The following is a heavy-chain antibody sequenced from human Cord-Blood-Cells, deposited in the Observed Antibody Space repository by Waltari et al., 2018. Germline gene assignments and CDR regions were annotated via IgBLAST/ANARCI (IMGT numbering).Heavy chain of an antibody. D-gene: IGHD3-10*01. Sequence: QVQLQQWGAGLLKPSETLSLTCAVYGGSFSGYYWSWIRQPPGKGLEWIGEINHSGRTNYNPSLKSRVTISVDTSKNQFSLKLSSVTAADTAVYYCARGLQLLWFGEFDYWGQGTLVTVSS. CDR2: INHSGRT. V-gene: IGHV4-34*01. J-gene: IGHJ4*02. CDR3: ARGLQLLWFGEFDY. CDR1: GGSFSGYY.